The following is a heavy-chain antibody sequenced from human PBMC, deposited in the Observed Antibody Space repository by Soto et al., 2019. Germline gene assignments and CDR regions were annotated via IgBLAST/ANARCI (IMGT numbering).Heavy chain of an antibody. J-gene: IGHJ6*02. CDR3: DWGDYYYGMDV. CDR2: IYYSGST. D-gene: IGHD7-27*01. CDR1: GGSISSSSYY. Sequence: SETLSLTCTVSGGSISSSSYYWGWIRQPPGKGLEWIGSIYYSGSTYYNPSLKSRVTISVDTSKNQFSLKLSSVTAADTAVYYCDWGDYYYGMDVWGQGTTVTVSS. V-gene: IGHV4-39*01.